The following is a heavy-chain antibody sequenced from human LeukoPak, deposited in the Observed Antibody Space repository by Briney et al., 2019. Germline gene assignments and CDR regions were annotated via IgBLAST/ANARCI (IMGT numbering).Heavy chain of an antibody. Sequence: GGSLRLSCAASGFTLRSYDMSWVRQAPGKGLEWVAATSGSGGNTYYADSVKGRFTISRDNSKNTLYLQMKSLRAEDTAVYYCAKEYSGYDFDYWGQGTLVTVSS. CDR3: AKEYSGYDFDY. D-gene: IGHD5-12*01. CDR1: GFTLRSYD. CDR2: TSGSGGNT. J-gene: IGHJ4*02. V-gene: IGHV3-23*01.